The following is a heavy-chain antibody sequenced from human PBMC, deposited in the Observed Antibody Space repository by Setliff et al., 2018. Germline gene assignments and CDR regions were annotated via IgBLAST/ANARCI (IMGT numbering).Heavy chain of an antibody. Sequence: GGSLRLSCVASGFTFSDYYMSWIRQAPGKGLEHVSFISITSRHYTNYADSVKGRFTISRDNAKNSLYLQMNSLRVDDTAIYYCAKELSMAYGNDWGLGTLVTVSS. CDR3: AKELSMAYGND. D-gene: IGHD1-1*01. CDR1: GFTFSDYY. V-gene: IGHV3-11*05. J-gene: IGHJ4*02. CDR2: ISITSRHYT.